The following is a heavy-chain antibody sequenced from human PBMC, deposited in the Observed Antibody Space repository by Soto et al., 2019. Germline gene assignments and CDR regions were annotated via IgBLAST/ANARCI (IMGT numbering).Heavy chain of an antibody. J-gene: IGHJ6*03. CDR1: GGSISSYY. D-gene: IGHD2-2*01. V-gene: IGHV4-59*01. CDR2: IYYGGST. CDR3: ARELRGYCSSTSCYAGEYYYYYMDV. Sequence: SETLSLTCTVSGGSISSYYWSWIRQPPGKGLEWIGYIYYGGSTNYNPSLKSRVTISVDTSKNQFSLKLSSVTAADTAVYYCARELRGYCSSTSCYAGEYYYYYMDVWGKGTTVTVSS.